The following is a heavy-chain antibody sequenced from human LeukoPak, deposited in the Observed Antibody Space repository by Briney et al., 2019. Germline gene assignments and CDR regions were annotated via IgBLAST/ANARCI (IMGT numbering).Heavy chain of an antibody. Sequence: LETLSLTSTVSGGSLSSYYWSWVRERPGKGLGWIGYIYSSGSTDYNPSLKSPVTISEDTSKTQFSLKLNSVTAADTAVYYCASASSSWYHGFDYWGQGNLVTVSS. CDR1: GGSLSSYY. V-gene: IGHV4-4*09. J-gene: IGHJ4*02. CDR2: IYSSGST. D-gene: IGHD6-13*01. CDR3: ASASSSWYHGFDY.